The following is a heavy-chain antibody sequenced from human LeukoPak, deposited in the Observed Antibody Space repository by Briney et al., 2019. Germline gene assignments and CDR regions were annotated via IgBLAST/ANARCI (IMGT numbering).Heavy chain of an antibody. J-gene: IGHJ4*02. CDR2: TNPNTGGA. V-gene: IGHV1-2*02. D-gene: IGHD5-12*01. CDR3: ASVEMATIGFEH. CDR1: GYSFIGYH. Sequence: ASVTVSCKASGYSFIGYHMHWVRQAPGQGLEWMGWTNPNTGGAKYAQKFQGRVTMTRDTSISTAYMELSSLRSDDTTVYFCASVEMATIGFEHWGQGTLVTVSS.